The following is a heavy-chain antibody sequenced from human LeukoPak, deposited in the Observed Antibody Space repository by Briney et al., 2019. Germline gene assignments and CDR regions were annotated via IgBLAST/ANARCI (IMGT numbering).Heavy chain of an antibody. V-gene: IGHV4-34*01. CDR1: GGSFSGYY. Sequence: SETLSLTCAAYGGSFSGYYWSWIRQPPGKGLEWIGEINHSGSTNYNPSLKSRVTISVDTSKNQFSLKLSSVTAADTAVYYCARGARDGDYFYVDYWGQGTLVTVSS. D-gene: IGHD4-17*01. J-gene: IGHJ4*02. CDR3: ARGARDGDYFYVDY. CDR2: INHSGST.